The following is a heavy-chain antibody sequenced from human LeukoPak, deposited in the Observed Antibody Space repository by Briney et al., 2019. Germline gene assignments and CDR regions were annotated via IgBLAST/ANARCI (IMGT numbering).Heavy chain of an antibody. V-gene: IGHV3-9*01. J-gene: IGHJ4*02. Sequence: GGSLRLSCAASGFTFDDYAMHWVRHAPGKGLEWVSGISWNSGSIGYADSVKGRFTISRDNAKNSLYLQMNSLRAEDTALYYCAKDAGYSSGRTAFDYWGQGTLVTVSS. CDR3: AKDAGYSSGRTAFDY. CDR2: ISWNSGSI. CDR1: GFTFDDYA. D-gene: IGHD6-19*01.